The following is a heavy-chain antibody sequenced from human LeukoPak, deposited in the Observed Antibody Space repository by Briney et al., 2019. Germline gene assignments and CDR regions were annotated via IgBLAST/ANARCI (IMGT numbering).Heavy chain of an antibody. V-gene: IGHV1-18*01. CDR1: GYTFTSYG. D-gene: IGHD1-26*01. CDR2: ISAYNGNT. Sequence: ASVTVSCKASGYTFTSYGISWVRQAPGQGLEWMGWISAYNGNTNYAQKLQGRVTMTTDTSTSTAYMELRSLRYDDTAVYYCARMLSGGLPQKEYYFDYWGQGTLVTVSS. CDR3: ARMLSGGLPQKEYYFDY. J-gene: IGHJ4*02.